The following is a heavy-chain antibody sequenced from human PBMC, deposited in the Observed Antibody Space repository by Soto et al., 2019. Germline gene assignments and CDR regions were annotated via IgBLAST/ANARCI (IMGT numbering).Heavy chain of an antibody. J-gene: IGHJ4*02. V-gene: IGHV4-30-2*01. CDR1: GCSISSGGYS. Sequence: PSETLSLTCAVSGCSISSGGYSWSWIRQPPGKGLEWIGYIYHSGSTYYNPSLKSRVTISVDRSKNQFSLKLSSVTAADTAVYYCARHHDSWGQGTLVTVSS. CDR3: ARHHDS. CDR2: IYHSGST.